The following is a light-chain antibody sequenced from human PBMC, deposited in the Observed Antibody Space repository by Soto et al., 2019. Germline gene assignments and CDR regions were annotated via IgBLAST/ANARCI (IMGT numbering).Light chain of an antibody. CDR3: QSYDSSLSGSEV. CDR1: SSDVGSYNY. CDR2: EVS. J-gene: IGLJ1*01. Sequence: QSALTQPASVSGSPGQSITISCTGTSSDVGSYNYVSWYQQHPGKAPKLMIYEVSNRPSGVSNRFSGSNSGNTASLTISGLQAEDEADYYCQSYDSSLSGSEVFGTGTKLTVL. V-gene: IGLV2-14*01.